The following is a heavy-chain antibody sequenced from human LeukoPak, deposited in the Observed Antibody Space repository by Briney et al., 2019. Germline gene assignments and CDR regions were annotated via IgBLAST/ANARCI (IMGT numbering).Heavy chain of an antibody. CDR3: AKDYSSSSVYDAFDI. CDR2: ISGSGGNT. D-gene: IGHD6-6*01. J-gene: IGHJ3*02. CDR1: GFTFSSYA. Sequence: GGSPRLSCAASGFTFSSYAMSWVRQAPGKGLEWVSGISGSGGNTYYADSVKGRFTISRDNSKNTLYLQMNSLRAEDTAVYYCAKDYSSSSVYDAFDIWGQGTMVTVSS. V-gene: IGHV3-23*01.